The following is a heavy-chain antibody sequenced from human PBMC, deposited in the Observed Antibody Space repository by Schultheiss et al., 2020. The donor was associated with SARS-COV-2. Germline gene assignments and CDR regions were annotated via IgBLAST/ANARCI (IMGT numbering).Heavy chain of an antibody. CDR3: ARERDVRGYSYGYRSAFDI. J-gene: IGHJ3*02. V-gene: IGHV4-39*07. D-gene: IGHD5-18*01. CDR1: GGSVSSGSYY. CDR2: INHSGST. Sequence: GSLRLSCTVSGGSVSSGSYYWSWIRQPPGKGLEWIGEINHSGSTNYNPSLKSRVTISVDTSKNQFSLKLSSVTAADTAVYYCARERDVRGYSYGYRSAFDIWGQGTMVTVSS.